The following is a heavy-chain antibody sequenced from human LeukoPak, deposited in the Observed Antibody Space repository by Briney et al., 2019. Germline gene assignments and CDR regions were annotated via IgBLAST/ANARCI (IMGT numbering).Heavy chain of an antibody. Sequence: PGGSLRLSCAASGFTFSSYAMSWVRQAPGKGLEWVSSISSSSSYIYYADSVKGRFTISRDNAKNSLYLQMNSLRAEDTAVYYCAREEDGSGSYSSWDYWGQGTLVTVSS. D-gene: IGHD3-10*01. CDR1: GFTFSSYA. J-gene: IGHJ4*02. CDR2: ISSSSSYI. CDR3: AREEDGSGSYSSWDY. V-gene: IGHV3-21*01.